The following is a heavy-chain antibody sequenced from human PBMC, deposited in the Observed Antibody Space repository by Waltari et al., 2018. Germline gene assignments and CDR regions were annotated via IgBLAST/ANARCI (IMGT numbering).Heavy chain of an antibody. V-gene: IGHV3-30*18. Sequence: QVQLVESGGGVVQPGGSLRLSCAASGFTFSSYGMHWVRQAPGKGLEWVAVISYDGSNKYYADSVKGRFTISRDNSKNTLYLQMNSLRAEDTAVYYCAKDGSSGWSYWGQGTLVTVSS. J-gene: IGHJ4*02. CDR2: ISYDGSNK. CDR3: AKDGSSGWSY. D-gene: IGHD6-19*01. CDR1: GFTFSSYG.